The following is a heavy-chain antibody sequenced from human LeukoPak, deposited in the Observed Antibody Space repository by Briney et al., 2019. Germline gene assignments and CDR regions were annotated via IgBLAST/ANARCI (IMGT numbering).Heavy chain of an antibody. V-gene: IGHV4-59*01. D-gene: IGHD4-17*01. CDR3: ARVLDYGYSVDY. J-gene: IGHJ4*02. Sequence: PSETLSLTCSVSGGSISNYYWRWARQPPGKGLESIGYMFYNRNTTYNPSLTSRVTMSVYRSKNQVSLNLRSVTAADTAVYYFARVLDYGYSVDYWGQGTLVTVSS. CDR2: MFYNRNT. CDR1: GGSISNYY.